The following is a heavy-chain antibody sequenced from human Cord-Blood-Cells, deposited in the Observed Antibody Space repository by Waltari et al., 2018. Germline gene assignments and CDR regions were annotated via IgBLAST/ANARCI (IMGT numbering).Heavy chain of an antibody. D-gene: IGHD6-13*01. CDR3: ARLAAAGTGLWDY. CDR2: IYYSGST. V-gene: IGHV4-39*07. CDR1: GGPIRSSSYY. Sequence: QLQLQESGPGPLTPSETLYLTCTVSGGPIRSSSYYWGWIRQPPGKGLEWIGSIYYSGSTYYNPSLKSRVTISVDTSKNQFSLKLSSVTAADTAVYYCARLAAAGTGLWDYWGQGTLVTVSS. J-gene: IGHJ4*02.